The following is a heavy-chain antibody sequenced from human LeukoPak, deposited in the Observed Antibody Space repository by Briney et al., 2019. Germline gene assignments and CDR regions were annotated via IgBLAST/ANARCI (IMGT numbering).Heavy chain of an antibody. V-gene: IGHV3-48*04. CDR2: ISSSSSTI. J-gene: IGHJ5*02. Sequence: PGGSLRLSCAASGFTFSSYSMNWVRQAPGKGLEWVSYISSSSSTIYYADSVKGRFTISRDNAKNSLYLQMNSLRAEDTAVYYCARRTMVRGNGPLVTWGQGTLVTVSS. CDR3: ARRTMVRGNGPLVT. CDR1: GFTFSSYS. D-gene: IGHD3-10*01.